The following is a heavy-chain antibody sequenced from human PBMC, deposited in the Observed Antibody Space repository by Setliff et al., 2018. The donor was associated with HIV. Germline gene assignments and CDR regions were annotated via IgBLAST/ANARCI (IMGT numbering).Heavy chain of an antibody. J-gene: IGHJ4*02. CDR2: IFSNVTT. CDR1: GDSIDDFY. CDR3: ARRKLSKGGAFDY. D-gene: IGHD1-1*01. V-gene: IGHV4-4*09. Sequence: CTVSGDSIDDFYWSWIRQPPGQGLEWIGYIFSNVTTNYSPSLKSRVTMSIDRSKSQFLLNLTSVNASDTAIYYCARRKLSKGGAFDYWGQGALVTVSS.